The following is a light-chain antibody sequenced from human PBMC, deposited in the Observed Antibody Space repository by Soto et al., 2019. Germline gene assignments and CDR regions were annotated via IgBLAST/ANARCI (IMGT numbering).Light chain of an antibody. CDR2: EVS. J-gene: IGLJ2*01. Sequence: QSVLTQPPSVSAAPGQSVTIPCTGTSSDVGGYNYVSWYQQHPGKAPKLMIYEVSKRPSGVPDRFSGSKSGNTASLTVSGLQAEDEADYYCSSYAGSNNVVFGGGTQLTVL. V-gene: IGLV2-8*01. CDR3: SSYAGSNNVV. CDR1: SSDVGGYNY.